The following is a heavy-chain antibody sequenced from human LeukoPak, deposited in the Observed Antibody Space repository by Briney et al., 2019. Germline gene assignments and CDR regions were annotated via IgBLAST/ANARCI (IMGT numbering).Heavy chain of an antibody. CDR3: AREATVTTPYFDY. CDR2: ISSSGSTI. Sequence: PGGSLRLSCAASGFTFSDYYMNWIRQAPGKGLEWVSYISSSGSTIYYADSVKGRFTISRDNAKNSLYLQMNSLRAEDTAVYYCAREATVTTPYFDYWGQGTLVTASS. CDR1: GFTFSDYY. V-gene: IGHV3-11*01. J-gene: IGHJ4*02. D-gene: IGHD4-17*01.